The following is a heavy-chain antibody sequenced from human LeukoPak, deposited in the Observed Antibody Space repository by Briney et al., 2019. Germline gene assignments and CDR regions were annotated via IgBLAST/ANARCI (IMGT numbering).Heavy chain of an antibody. CDR3: TTDPYYDSAGFAF. J-gene: IGHJ4*02. D-gene: IGHD3-22*01. CDR2: IETKAHGGTT. CDR1: SYIFSDAW. V-gene: IGHV3-15*07. Sequence: GGSLRLSCAASSYIFSDAWMNWVRQAPGKGLEWVGRIETKAHGGTTKYAAPVKGRFTISRDDSKNTLYLQMSSLKTEDTAAYYCTTDPYYDSAGFAFWGQGTLVTVS.